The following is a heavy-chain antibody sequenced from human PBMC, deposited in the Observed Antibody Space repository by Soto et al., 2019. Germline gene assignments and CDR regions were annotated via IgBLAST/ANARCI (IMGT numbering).Heavy chain of an antibody. D-gene: IGHD2-21*01. CDR2: INHRGSV. CDR3: ATRAPGGAYFGVIDY. J-gene: IGHJ4*02. V-gene: IGHV4-39*06. CDR1: GGGSISSSSYF. Sequence: SETLSLTCTVSGGGSISSSSYFWRWIRQPPGKGLEWIGSINHRGSVYYNPSLKSRVTISVDTSKNQYPLNLNAVTAADTAVYYCATRAPGGAYFGVIDYWSQGTLVTVSS.